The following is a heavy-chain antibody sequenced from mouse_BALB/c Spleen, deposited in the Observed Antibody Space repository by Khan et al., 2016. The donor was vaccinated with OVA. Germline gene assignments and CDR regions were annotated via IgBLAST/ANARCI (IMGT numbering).Heavy chain of an antibody. V-gene: IGHV2-6-4*01. CDR2: IWGGGGT. J-gene: IGHJ4*01. D-gene: IGHD2-14*01. Sequence: QMQLQESGPGLVAPSQSLSISCTVSGFSLSRYNIHWVRQPPGKGLEWLGMIWGGGGTDYNSTLKSILSISTDNSKSQVFLKMNSLQTDDTAMYYCARAYYRYDGYYAMDYWGQGTSVTVSS. CDR3: ARAYYRYDGYYAMDY. CDR1: GFSLSRYN.